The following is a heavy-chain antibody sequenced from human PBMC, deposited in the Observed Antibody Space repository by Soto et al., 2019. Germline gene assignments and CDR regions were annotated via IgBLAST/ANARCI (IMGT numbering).Heavy chain of an antibody. CDR1: GGSFSGYY. CDR3: ARGLSRRYSSSAGPPFDY. D-gene: IGHD6-6*01. CDR2: INHSGST. V-gene: IGHV4-34*01. J-gene: IGHJ4*02. Sequence: PSETLSLTCAVYGGSFSGYYWSWIRQPPGKGLEWIGEINHSGSTNYNPSLKSRVTISVDTSKNQFSLKLNSVTAADTAVYYCARGLSRRYSSSAGPPFDYWGQGTLVTVS.